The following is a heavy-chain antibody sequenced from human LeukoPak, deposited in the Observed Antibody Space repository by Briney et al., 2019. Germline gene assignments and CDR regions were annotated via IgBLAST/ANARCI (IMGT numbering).Heavy chain of an antibody. CDR2: ISCIGST. CDR3: ARDLVTVSKGFDI. CDR1: GDSFSSHY. J-gene: IGHJ3*02. Sequence: SETLSLTCAVSGDSFSSHYWTWIRQPPGKGLEWIGYISCIGSTNYNPSLKSRVTISIDTSKNQFFLKLSSVTAADTAVYYCARDLVTVSKGFDIWGQGTMVSVSS. V-gene: IGHV4-59*11. D-gene: IGHD4-17*01.